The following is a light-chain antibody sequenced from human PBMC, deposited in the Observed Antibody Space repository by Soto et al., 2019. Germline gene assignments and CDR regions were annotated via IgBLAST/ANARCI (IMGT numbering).Light chain of an antibody. V-gene: IGKV3-11*01. J-gene: IGKJ4*01. Sequence: IVLTQSPSTLSFSPGERATLSCRASQSVSSYLAWYQQKPGQAPRLLIYDASNRATGIPARFSGSGSGTDFTLTISSLEPEDFAVYYCQQRSNWPLTFGGGTKVDI. CDR3: QQRSNWPLT. CDR1: QSVSSY. CDR2: DAS.